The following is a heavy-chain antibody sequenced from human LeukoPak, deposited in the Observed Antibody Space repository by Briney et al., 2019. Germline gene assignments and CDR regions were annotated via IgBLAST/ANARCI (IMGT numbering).Heavy chain of an antibody. CDR1: GFTFSSYS. Sequence: GGSLRLSCAASGFTFSSYSMNWVRQAPGKGLEWVSAISGSGGSTYYADSVKGRFTISRDNSKNTLYLQMNSLRAEDTAVYYCAKGSRYFDWWDYWGQGTLVTVSS. CDR2: ISGSGGST. CDR3: AKGSRYFDWWDY. D-gene: IGHD3-9*01. J-gene: IGHJ4*02. V-gene: IGHV3-23*01.